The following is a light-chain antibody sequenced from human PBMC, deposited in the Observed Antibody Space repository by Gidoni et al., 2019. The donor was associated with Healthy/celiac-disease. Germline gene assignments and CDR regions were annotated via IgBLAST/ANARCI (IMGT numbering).Light chain of an antibody. V-gene: IGKV1-39*01. J-gene: IGKJ2*02. CDR1: QTISSS. CDR3: QQSYSTPRGT. Sequence: DIQMTQPPSSLSASVRARVTSTCRARQTISSSLNWYQQKPGKAPKLLIYAASSLQSWVPSRFSGSGSGTDFTLTISSLQPEDFATYYCQQSYSTPRGTFGQGTKLEIK. CDR2: AAS.